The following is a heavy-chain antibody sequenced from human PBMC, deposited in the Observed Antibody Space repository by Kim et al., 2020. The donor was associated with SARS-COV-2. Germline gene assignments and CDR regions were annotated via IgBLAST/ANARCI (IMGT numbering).Heavy chain of an antibody. J-gene: IGHJ4*02. Sequence: SETLSLTCTVSGGSMSSYYWSWIRQPPGRGLEWIAYINYSGITNYNPSLKSRVTISVDTSQNQFSLKVNSVTAADTAIYYCATGAGWYTDWGKGTLVTVPT. D-gene: IGHD6-19*01. V-gene: IGHV4-59*13. CDR2: INYSGIT. CDR1: GGSMSSYY. CDR3: ATGAGWYTD.